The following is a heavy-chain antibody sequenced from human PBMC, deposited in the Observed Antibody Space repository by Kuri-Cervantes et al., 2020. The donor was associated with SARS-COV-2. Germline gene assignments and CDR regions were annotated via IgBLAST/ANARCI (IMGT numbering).Heavy chain of an antibody. CDR2: ISWNSGSI. Sequence: SLKISCAASGFTFDDYAMHWVRQAPGKGLEWVSGISWNSGSIGYADSVKGRLTISRDNAKNSLYLQMNSLRAEDTALYYCAKDIVGATTGAFDIWGQGTMVTVSS. V-gene: IGHV3-9*01. D-gene: IGHD1-26*01. CDR1: GFTFDDYA. CDR3: AKDIVGATTGAFDI. J-gene: IGHJ3*02.